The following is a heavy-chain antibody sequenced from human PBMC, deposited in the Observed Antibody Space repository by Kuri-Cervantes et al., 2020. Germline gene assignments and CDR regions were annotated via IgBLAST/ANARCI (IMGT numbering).Heavy chain of an antibody. J-gene: IGHJ3*01. CDR1: GGSISSSSYY. CDR2: IYYSGST. V-gene: IGHV4-39*07. D-gene: IGHD5-18*01. CDR3: ARGGRGYSYGYSSPFVL. Sequence: SETLSLTCTVSGGSISSSSYYWGWIRQPPGKGLEWIGSIYYSGSTYYNPSLKSRVTISVDTSKNQFSLKLSSVTAADTAVYYCARGGRGYSYGYSSPFVLWGQGTMVTVSS.